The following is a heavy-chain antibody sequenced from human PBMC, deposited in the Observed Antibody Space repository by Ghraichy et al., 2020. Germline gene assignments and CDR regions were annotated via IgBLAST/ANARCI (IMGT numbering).Heavy chain of an antibody. J-gene: IGHJ4*02. V-gene: IGHV4-4*02. CDR3: ARGPHGGFFEY. D-gene: IGHD2-15*01. CDR2: IYHSGIT. Sequence: SETLSLTCAVSGGSISSSNWWSWVRQPPGKGLEWIGKIYHSGITNYNPSLKSRVTISVDKPKNQFSLKLSSVTAADTAVYYCARGPHGGFFEYWGQGTLVTVSS. CDR1: GGSISSSNW.